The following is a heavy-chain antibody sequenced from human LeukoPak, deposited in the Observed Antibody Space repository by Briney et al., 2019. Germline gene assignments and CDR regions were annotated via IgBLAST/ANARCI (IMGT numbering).Heavy chain of an antibody. CDR3: ARDNEGATEGGDAFDI. CDR2: ISYDGSNK. V-gene: IGHV3-30*04. CDR1: GFTFSSYA. D-gene: IGHD1-26*01. J-gene: IGHJ3*02. Sequence: GGSLRLSCAASGFTFSSYAMHWVRQAPGKGLEWVAVISYDGSNKYYADSVKGRFTISRDNSKNTLYLQMNSLRAEDTAVYYCARDNEGATEGGDAFDIWGQGTMVTVSS.